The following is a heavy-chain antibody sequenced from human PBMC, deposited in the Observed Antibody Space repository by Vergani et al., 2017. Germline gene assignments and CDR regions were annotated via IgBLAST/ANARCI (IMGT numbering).Heavy chain of an antibody. Sequence: EVQLVESGGGLVQPGGSLRLSCAASGFTFSSYSMNWVRQAPGKGLEWVSYISSSSSTIYYADSVKGRFTISRDNSKNALYLQMNSLGAEDTAVYYCAKVSSSGFHYGDVDYWGQGALVTVSS. CDR3: AKVSSSGFHYGDVDY. D-gene: IGHD4-17*01. J-gene: IGHJ4*02. CDR1: GFTFSSYS. V-gene: IGHV3-48*01. CDR2: ISSSSSTI.